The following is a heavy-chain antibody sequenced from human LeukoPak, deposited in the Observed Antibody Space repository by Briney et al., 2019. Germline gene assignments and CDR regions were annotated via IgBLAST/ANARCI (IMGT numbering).Heavy chain of an antibody. CDR2: INQDGREK. Sequence: PGGSLRLSCAASGFALSNYWMSWVRQALGKGLEWVANINQDGREKYFVDSVKGRFAISRDNAMNSLYLQMNSLRAEDTAVYYCARYGNGAWLAHYSFDIWGQGTMVTVSS. CDR1: GFALSNYW. V-gene: IGHV3-7*01. CDR3: ARYGNGAWLAHYSFDI. D-gene: IGHD6-19*01. J-gene: IGHJ3*02.